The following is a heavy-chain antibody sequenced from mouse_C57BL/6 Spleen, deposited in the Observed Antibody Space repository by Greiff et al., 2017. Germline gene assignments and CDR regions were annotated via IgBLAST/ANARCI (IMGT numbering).Heavy chain of an antibody. Sequence: QVQLQQPGAELVRPGSSVKLSCKASGYTFTSYWMDWVKQRHGQGLEWIGNIYPSDSETNYNQKFKDKATLTVDKSSSTAYMQLSSLTSEDSAVYYCARGDSNTPDCMDYWGQGTSVTVSS. J-gene: IGHJ4*01. CDR2: IYPSDSET. V-gene: IGHV1-61*01. CDR3: ARGDSNTPDCMDY. D-gene: IGHD2-5*01. CDR1: GYTFTSYW.